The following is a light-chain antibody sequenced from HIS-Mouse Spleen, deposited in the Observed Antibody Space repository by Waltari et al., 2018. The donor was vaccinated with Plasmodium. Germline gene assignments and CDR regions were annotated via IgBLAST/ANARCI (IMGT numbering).Light chain of an antibody. V-gene: IGLV3-1*01. CDR1: KLGENY. CDR3: QAWDSSTDYV. J-gene: IGLJ1*01. Sequence: SYELTQPPSVSVSPGQTASITCPGDKLGENYACWYPQKPGPAPVLVIYQDSKRPSGIPERFSGSNSGNTATLTISGTQAMDEADYYCQAWDSSTDYVFGTGTKVTVL. CDR2: QDS.